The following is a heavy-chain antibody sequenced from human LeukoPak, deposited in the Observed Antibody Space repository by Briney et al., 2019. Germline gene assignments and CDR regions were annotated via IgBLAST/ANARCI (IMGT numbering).Heavy chain of an antibody. V-gene: IGHV4-4*07. J-gene: IGHJ6*02. D-gene: IGHD1-1*01. CDR2: IYTSGST. CDR1: GGSISSYY. CDR3: ARDPRGTFYYYGMDV. Sequence: SETLSLTCTVSGGSISSYYWSWIRQPAGKGLGWIGRIYTSGSTNYNPSLKSRVTMSVDTSKNQFSLKLSSVTAADTAVYYCARDPRGTFYYYGMDVWGQGTTVTVSS.